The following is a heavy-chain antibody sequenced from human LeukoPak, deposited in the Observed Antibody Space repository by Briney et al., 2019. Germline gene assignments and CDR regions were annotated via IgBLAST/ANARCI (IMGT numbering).Heavy chain of an antibody. CDR3: AKDLRGLRGQPDT. J-gene: IGHJ5*02. D-gene: IGHD3-10*01. Sequence: PGGSLRLSCAASGFTFSSYFMTWVRQAPGKGLEWVSVISGNGGTTYYADSVKGRFTISRDNSKNTLYLQMNSLRAEDTAVYYCAKDLRGLRGQPDTRGQGTLVTVSS. CDR1: GFTFSSYF. V-gene: IGHV3-23*01. CDR2: ISGNGGTT.